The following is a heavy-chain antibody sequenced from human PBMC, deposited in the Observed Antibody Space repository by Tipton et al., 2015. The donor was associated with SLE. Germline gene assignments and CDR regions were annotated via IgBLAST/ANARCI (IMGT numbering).Heavy chain of an antibody. J-gene: IGHJ4*02. V-gene: IGHV4-34*01. CDR1: GGSFSGYY. Sequence: TLSLTCAVYGGSFSGYYWSWIRQPPGKGLEWIGEISPSVSTNYNPSLKSRVTISVDTSKNQYSLKLNSVIAADTAVYYCARSAPDSSSYPTFFDYWGQGTPVTVS. CDR3: ARSAPDSSSYPTFFDY. D-gene: IGHD3-22*01. CDR2: ISPSVST.